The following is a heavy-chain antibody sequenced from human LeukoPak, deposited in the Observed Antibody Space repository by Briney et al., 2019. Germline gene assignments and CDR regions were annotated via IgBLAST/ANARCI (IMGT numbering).Heavy chain of an antibody. D-gene: IGHD3-22*01. CDR3: ARLLCYDSSGYNY. Sequence: TGGSLRLSCAASGFTFSSYWMSWVRQAPGKGLEWVANIKQDGSEKYYVDSVKGRFTISGDNAKNSLYLQMNSLRAEDTAVYYCARLLCYDSSGYNYWGQGTLVTVSS. CDR2: IKQDGSEK. V-gene: IGHV3-7*01. CDR1: GFTFSSYW. J-gene: IGHJ4*02.